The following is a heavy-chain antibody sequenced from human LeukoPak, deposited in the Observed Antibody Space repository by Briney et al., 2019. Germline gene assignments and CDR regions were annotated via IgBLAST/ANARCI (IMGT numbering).Heavy chain of an antibody. CDR1: GFTLTTYA. Sequence: GGSLRLSCAVSGFTLTTYAMSWVRQAPGKGLEWVSGVSGSGGSTYYADSVEGRFTISRDNSKNTLFLQMNSLRADDTAVYYCAKLVYYYYYMDVWGKGTTVTVSS. J-gene: IGHJ6*03. CDR2: VSGSGGST. D-gene: IGHD2-15*01. CDR3: AKLVYYYYYMDV. V-gene: IGHV3-23*01.